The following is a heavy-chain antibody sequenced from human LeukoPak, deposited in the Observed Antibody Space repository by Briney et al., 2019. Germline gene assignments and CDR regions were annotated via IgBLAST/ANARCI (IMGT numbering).Heavy chain of an antibody. CDR2: IWYDGSNK. V-gene: IGHV3-33*06. CDR3: AKDRDGYNSGGDY. D-gene: IGHD5-24*01. CDR1: GFTFSSYG. J-gene: IGHJ4*02. Sequence: GGSLRLSCAASGFTFSSYGMHWVRLAPGKGLEWVAVIWYDGSNKYYADSVKGRFTISRDNSKNTLYLQMNSLRAEDTAVYYCAKDRDGYNSGGDYWGQGTLVTVSS.